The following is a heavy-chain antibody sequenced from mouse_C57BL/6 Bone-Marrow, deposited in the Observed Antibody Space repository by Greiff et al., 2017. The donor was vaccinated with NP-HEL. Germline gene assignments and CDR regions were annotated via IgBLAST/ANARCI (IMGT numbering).Heavy chain of an antibody. CDR1: GYTFTSYG. CDR3: ARRDYYGSSFSAWFAY. V-gene: IGHV1-81*01. J-gene: IGHJ3*01. Sequence: QVQLQQSGAELARPGASVKLSCKASGYTFTSYGISWVKQRTGQGLEWIGEIYPRSGNTYYNEKFKGKATLTADISSSTAYMELRSLTSEDSAVYFCARRDYYGSSFSAWFAYWGQGTLVTVSA. D-gene: IGHD1-1*01. CDR2: IYPRSGNT.